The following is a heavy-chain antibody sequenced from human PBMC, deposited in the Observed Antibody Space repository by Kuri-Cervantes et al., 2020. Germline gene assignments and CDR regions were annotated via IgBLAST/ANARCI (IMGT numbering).Heavy chain of an antibody. CDR1: GFTFSSYG. D-gene: IGHD6-25*01. J-gene: IGHJ3*02. CDR3: AAASKLRAFDI. CDR2: ISYDGSNK. V-gene: IGHV3-30*19. Sequence: LSLTCAASGFTFSSYGMHWVRQAPGKGLEWVAVISYDGSNKYYADSVKGRFTISRDNSKNTLYLQMNSLRAEDTAVYYCAAASKLRAFDIWGQGTMVTVSS.